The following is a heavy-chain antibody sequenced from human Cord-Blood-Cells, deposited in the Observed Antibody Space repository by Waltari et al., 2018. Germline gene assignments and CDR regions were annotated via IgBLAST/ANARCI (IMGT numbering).Heavy chain of an antibody. CDR3: ARDYYDSSGYYY. J-gene: IGHJ4*02. V-gene: IGHV3-30*04. CDR2: ISYDGSNK. Sequence: QVQLVESGGGVVQPGRSLRLSCAASGFTFSSYAMHWVRQAPGKGLEVVAVISYDGSNKYYADSVKGRLTISRDNSKNTLYLQMNSLRAEDTAVYYCARDYYDSSGYYYWGQGTLVTVSS. D-gene: IGHD3-22*01. CDR1: GFTFSSYA.